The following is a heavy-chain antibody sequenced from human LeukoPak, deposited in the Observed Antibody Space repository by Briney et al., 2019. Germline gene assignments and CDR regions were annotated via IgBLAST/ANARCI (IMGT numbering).Heavy chain of an antibody. CDR1: GFTVSSNY. V-gene: IGHV3-66*01. J-gene: IGHJ4*02. CDR3: ARDPPAAGIRPHY. Sequence: PGGSLRLSCAAPGFTVSSNYMTWVRQAPGKGLEWVSVIYSGGGTYYAASVRGRFTISRDNSKNTLYLQMNSLRAEDTAVYYCARDPPAAGIRPHYWGQGILVTVSS. D-gene: IGHD6-13*01. CDR2: IYSGGGT.